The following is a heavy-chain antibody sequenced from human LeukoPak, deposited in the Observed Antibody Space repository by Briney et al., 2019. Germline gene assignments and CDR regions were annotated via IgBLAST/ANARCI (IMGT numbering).Heavy chain of an antibody. D-gene: IGHD2-21*02. Sequence: PGGSLRLSCAASGFTFSNAWMSWVRQAPGKGLEWVGRIKSKTNGETRDYAAPVKGRFTMSRDDSKNTLYLQINSLKPEDTAVYYCTADDRKSATCYSVYWGQGTLVTVSS. V-gene: IGHV3-15*01. CDR2: IKSKTNGETR. CDR1: GFTFSNAW. CDR3: TADDRKSATCYSVY. J-gene: IGHJ4*02.